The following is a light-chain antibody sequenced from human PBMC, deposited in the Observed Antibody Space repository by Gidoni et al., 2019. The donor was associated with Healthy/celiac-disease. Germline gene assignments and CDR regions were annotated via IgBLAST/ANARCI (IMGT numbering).Light chain of an antibody. CDR3: QAWDSSTAVV. CDR1: KLGDKY. J-gene: IGLJ2*01. CDR2: QDS. Sequence: SYELTQPPSVSVSPGQTASITCSGDKLGDKYACWYQQKPGQSPVLVVYQDSKRPSGIPERFSGSTSGNTATLTISGTQAIDEADYYCQAWDSSTAVVFGGGTKLTVL. V-gene: IGLV3-1*01.